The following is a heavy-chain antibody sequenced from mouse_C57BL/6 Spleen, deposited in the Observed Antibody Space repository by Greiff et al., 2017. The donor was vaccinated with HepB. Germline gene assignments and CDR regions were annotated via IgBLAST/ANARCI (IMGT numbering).Heavy chain of an antibody. V-gene: IGHV5-17*01. CDR2: ISSGSSTI. Sequence: EVQLQESGGGLVKPGGSLKLSCAASGFTFSDYGMHWVRQAPEKGLEWVAYISSGSSTIYYAETVKGRFTIPRDHAKNTLFLQMTSLRSEDTAMYYGARPLLWLRQDYYAMDYWGQGTSVTVSS. D-gene: IGHD2-9*01. J-gene: IGHJ4*01. CDR1: GFTFSDYG. CDR3: ARPLLWLRQDYYAMDY.